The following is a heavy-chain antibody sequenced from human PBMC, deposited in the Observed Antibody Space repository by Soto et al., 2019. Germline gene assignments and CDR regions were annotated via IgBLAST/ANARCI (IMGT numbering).Heavy chain of an antibody. V-gene: IGHV4-30-4*01. CDR2: VYHSGST. CDR3: AREELVASVTTTVDYFDN. CDR1: GGSISRGDHY. J-gene: IGHJ4*02. Sequence: SETLSLTCTVSGGSISRGDHYWGWIRQPPGKGLEWIGSVYHSGSTYYNPSLKSRVSMSVDTSTNQLSLKLRSVTAADTAVYFCAREELVASVTTTVDYFDNWGQGIMVTVSS. D-gene: IGHD4-17*01.